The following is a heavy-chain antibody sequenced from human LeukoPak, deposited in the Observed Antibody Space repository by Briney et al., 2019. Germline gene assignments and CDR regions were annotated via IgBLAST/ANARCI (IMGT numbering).Heavy chain of an antibody. Sequence: GGSLRLSCVASGFTCGKYWRSWVRQAPGKGLEWVANIKLDGSEKNYVDSVKGRFTISRDNTKNSLYLQMNSLRVEDTAVFYCARDQYDTWSRRGNFDSWGQGTLVIVSS. J-gene: IGHJ4*02. D-gene: IGHD3-3*01. CDR1: GFTCGKYW. V-gene: IGHV3-7*03. CDR2: IKLDGSEK. CDR3: ARDQYDTWSRRGNFDS.